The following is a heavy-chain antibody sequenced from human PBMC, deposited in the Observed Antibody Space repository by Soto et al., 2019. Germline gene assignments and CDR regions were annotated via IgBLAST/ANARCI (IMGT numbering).Heavy chain of an antibody. J-gene: IGHJ3*02. D-gene: IGHD4-4*01. CDR2: ISYDGSKK. CDR1: GFTFSSYG. Sequence: GGSLRLSCAASGFTFSSYGMHWVRQAPGKGLEWVAVISYDGSKKYYVDSVKGRFTISRDNSKNTLYLQMNSLRAEDTAVYYCAKDLGDYSNYEGAFAIWGQGTMVTVSS. V-gene: IGHV3-30*18. CDR3: AKDLGDYSNYEGAFAI.